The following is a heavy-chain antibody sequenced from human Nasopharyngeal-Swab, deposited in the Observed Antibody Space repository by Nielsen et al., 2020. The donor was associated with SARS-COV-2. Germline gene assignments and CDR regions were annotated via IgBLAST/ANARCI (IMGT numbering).Heavy chain of an antibody. CDR2: IYYSGST. Sequence: RQAPGKGLEWIGSIYYSGSTYYNPSPKSRVTISVDTSKNQFSLKLSSVTAADTAVYYCASSSWDNWFDPWGQGTLVTVSS. CDR3: ASSSWDNWFDP. V-gene: IGHV4-39*07. D-gene: IGHD6-13*01. J-gene: IGHJ5*02.